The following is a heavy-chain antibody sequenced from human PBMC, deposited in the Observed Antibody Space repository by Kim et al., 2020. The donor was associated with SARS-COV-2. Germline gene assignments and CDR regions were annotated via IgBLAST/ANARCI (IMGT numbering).Heavy chain of an antibody. J-gene: IGHJ4*02. CDR3: ARGHSSNWYFDS. D-gene: IGHD6-13*01. V-gene: IGHV4-59*09. Sequence: SYNPSLKNRVTISVSTSKNQCSLKLSSVPAADTAVYYCARGHSSNWYFDSWGQGTLVTVSS.